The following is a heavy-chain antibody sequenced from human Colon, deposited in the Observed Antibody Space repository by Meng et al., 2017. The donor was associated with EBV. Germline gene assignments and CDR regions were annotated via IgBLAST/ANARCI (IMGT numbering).Heavy chain of an antibody. Sequence: QQGRGRLCRTLAPLSSTDVVSGGTYSDYSYSWMRPSPRRRLGWIGKNHPSRCFFYNPSLRNRVIITEHTSKNQFSLILHSATAADTTVYFCSRGVDCYKLGNYWGRGTLVTVSS. D-gene: IGHD7-27*01. CDR1: GGTYSDYS. V-gene: IGHV4-34*01. CDR2: NHPSRCF. J-gene: IGHJ2*01. CDR3: SRGVDCYKLGNY.